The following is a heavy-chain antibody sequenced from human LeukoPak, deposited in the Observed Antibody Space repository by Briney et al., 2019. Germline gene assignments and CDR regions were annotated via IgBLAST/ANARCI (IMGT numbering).Heavy chain of an antibody. CDR1: GGSISSGGHY. D-gene: IGHD3-9*01. Sequence: PSETLSLTCTVSGGSISSGGHYWGWIRQQPGKGLEWIGYIYYRGTTYYNPSLKSRVTISVDRSKNQFSLKLSSVTAADTAVYYCARSVLTGYYPNWFDPWGQGTLVTVSS. V-gene: IGHV4-31*03. J-gene: IGHJ5*02. CDR2: IYYRGTT. CDR3: ARSVLTGYYPNWFDP.